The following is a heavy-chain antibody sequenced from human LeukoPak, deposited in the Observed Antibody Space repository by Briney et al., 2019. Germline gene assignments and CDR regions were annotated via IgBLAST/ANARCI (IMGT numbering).Heavy chain of an antibody. CDR2: ISGYNGNT. J-gene: IGHJ5*02. Sequence: ASVKVSCKASGYTFTNYAISWVRQAPGQGLEWMGWISGYNGNTNYAQKLQGRVTMTTDTSTRTAYMELRSLRSDETAVYYCARGLEWLTRRHTWFDPWGQGTLVTVSS. D-gene: IGHD3-3*01. CDR1: GYTFTNYA. V-gene: IGHV1-18*01. CDR3: ARGLEWLTRRHTWFDP.